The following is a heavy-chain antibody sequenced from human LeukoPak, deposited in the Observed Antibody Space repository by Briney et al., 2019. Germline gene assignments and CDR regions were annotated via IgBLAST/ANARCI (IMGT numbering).Heavy chain of an antibody. Sequence: PGGSLRLSCAASGLTFSTFAMHWVRQAPGRGLEWLAVISYDGSNKYYGDSVKCRFTISRDNSKNTLYLQMDSLTADDTSIYSCARADYGIRYRSVNPYFYGMDVWGQGTTVTVSS. J-gene: IGHJ6*02. V-gene: IGHV3-30*04. CDR2: ISYDGSNK. CDR1: GLTFSTFA. CDR3: ARADYGIRYRSVNPYFYGMDV. D-gene: IGHD3-9*01.